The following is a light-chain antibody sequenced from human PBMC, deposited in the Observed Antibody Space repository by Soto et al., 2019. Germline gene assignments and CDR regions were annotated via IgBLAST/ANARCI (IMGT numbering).Light chain of an antibody. J-gene: IGKJ1*01. V-gene: IGKV3-20*01. CDR2: GAS. CDR1: QSISSSY. CDR3: QQYGRSPWT. Sequence: EIVLTQSPGTLSLSPGDRATLSCRASQSISSSYLAWYQQKPGQAPRLLIYGASSGTTGIPDRFNGSGSGTDFTLTISRLEPEDFAVYYCQQYGRSPWTFGQGTKVDI.